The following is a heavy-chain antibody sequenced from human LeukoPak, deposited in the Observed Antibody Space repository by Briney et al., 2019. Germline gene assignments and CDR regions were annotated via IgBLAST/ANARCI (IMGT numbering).Heavy chain of an antibody. D-gene: IGHD1-26*01. Sequence: ASAKVSCKASGYTFTSYGISWVRQAPGQGLEWMGWISAYNGNTNYAQKLQGRVTMTTDTSTSTAYMELRSLRSDDTAVYYCARDFLSGSYYRGAFDIWGQGTMVTVSS. CDR2: ISAYNGNT. V-gene: IGHV1-18*01. J-gene: IGHJ3*02. CDR1: GYTFTSYG. CDR3: ARDFLSGSYYRGAFDI.